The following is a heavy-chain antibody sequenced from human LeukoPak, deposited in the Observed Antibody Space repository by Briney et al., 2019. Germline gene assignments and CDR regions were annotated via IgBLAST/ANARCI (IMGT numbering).Heavy chain of an antibody. J-gene: IGHJ4*02. V-gene: IGHV1-69*06. CDR2: IIPIFGTA. CDR1: EGTFSIYA. CDR3: AREGDLVGATSYYFDY. D-gene: IGHD1-26*01. Sequence: GASVKVSRKASEGTFSIYAISWVRQAPGQGLEWMGRIIPIFGTANYAQKFQGRVTITADKSTSTAYMELSSLRSEDTAVYYCAREGDLVGATSYYFDYWGQGTLVTVSS.